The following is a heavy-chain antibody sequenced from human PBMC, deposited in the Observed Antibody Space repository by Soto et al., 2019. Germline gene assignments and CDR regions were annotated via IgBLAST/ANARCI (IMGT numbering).Heavy chain of an antibody. Sequence: QVQLQESGPGLVKPSQTLSLTCTVSGGSISSGGYYWSWIRQHPGKGLEWIGYIYYSGSTYYNPSLTSRVTISVDTSKNQFSLKLSSVTAADTAVYYCAGTGLTSYYGSGPIPQYYWGQGTLVTVSS. V-gene: IGHV4-31*03. J-gene: IGHJ4*02. CDR3: AGTGLTSYYGSGPIPQYY. D-gene: IGHD3-10*01. CDR2: IYYSGST. CDR1: GGSISSGGYY.